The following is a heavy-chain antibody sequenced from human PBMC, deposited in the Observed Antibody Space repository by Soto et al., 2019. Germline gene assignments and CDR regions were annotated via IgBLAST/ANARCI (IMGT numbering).Heavy chain of an antibody. D-gene: IGHD2-2*01. CDR3: AKGYCSSTSCYPNWFDP. J-gene: IGHJ5*02. CDR2: ISWNSGSI. Sequence: GSLRLSFAASGFTFDDYAMHWVRQAPGKGLEWVSGISWNSGSIGYADSVKGRFTISRDNAKNSLYLQMNSLRAEDTALYYCAKGYCSSTSCYPNWFDPWGQGTLVTVSS. V-gene: IGHV3-9*01. CDR1: GFTFDDYA.